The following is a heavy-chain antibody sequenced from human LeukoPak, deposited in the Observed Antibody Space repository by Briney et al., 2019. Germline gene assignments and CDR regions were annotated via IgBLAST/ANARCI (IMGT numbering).Heavy chain of an antibody. D-gene: IGHD6-13*01. J-gene: IGHJ3*02. Sequence: SETLSLTCTVSGGSISSGSYYWSWIRQPAGKGLEWIGRIYTSGSTYYNPSLKSRVTISVDTSKNQFSLKLSSVTAADTAVYYCAFSGIAALDAFDIWGQGTMVTVSS. CDR1: GGSISSGSYY. CDR3: AFSGIAALDAFDI. V-gene: IGHV4-61*02. CDR2: IYTSGST.